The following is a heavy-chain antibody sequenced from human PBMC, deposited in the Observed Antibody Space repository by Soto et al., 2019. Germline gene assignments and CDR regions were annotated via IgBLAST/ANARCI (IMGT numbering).Heavy chain of an antibody. J-gene: IGHJ5*01. CDR2: IFHSGIT. CDR1: GGSFSNDY. D-gene: IGHD3-22*01. V-gene: IGHV4-59*01. Sequence: SETLSLTCFISGGSFSNDYWTWIRQSPGKGLEWIGYIFHSGITDYNPSVKSRVTISIDKSRNLFSLNLTSVTAADTAVYYCARDRYFYDSRGYYRTLDSWGQGTLVTV. CDR3: ARDRYFYDSRGYYRTLDS.